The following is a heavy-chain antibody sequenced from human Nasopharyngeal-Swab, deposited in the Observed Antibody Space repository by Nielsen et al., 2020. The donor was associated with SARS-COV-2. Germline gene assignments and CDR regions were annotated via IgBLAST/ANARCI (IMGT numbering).Heavy chain of an antibody. D-gene: IGHD2-21*02. CDR2: ISAYNGNT. Sequence: ASVKVSCKASGYTFTIYGITWVRQAPGQGLEWMGWISAYNGNTNYAQKLQGRVTMTTDTSTSTAYMELRSLRSDDTAVYYCARGAIGRDRRNYYYYGMDVWGQGTTVTVSS. CDR3: ARGAIGRDRRNYYYYGMDV. CDR1: GYTFTIYG. V-gene: IGHV1-18*01. J-gene: IGHJ6*02.